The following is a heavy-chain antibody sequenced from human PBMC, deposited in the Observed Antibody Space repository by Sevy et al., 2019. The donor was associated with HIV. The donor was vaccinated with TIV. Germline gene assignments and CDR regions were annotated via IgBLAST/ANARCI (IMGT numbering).Heavy chain of an antibody. CDR2: FSGSGGRT. CDR1: GFTFSNYA. CDR3: AKPFGGLLSDDAFDI. V-gene: IGHV3-23*01. Sequence: GGSLRLSCAASGFTFSNYAMSWVRQAPGKGLEWVSAFSGSGGRTYYADSVKGRFTISRDNSKNTLYLQMNSLRAEDTAVYYCAKPFGGLLSDDAFDIWGQGTMVTVSS. D-gene: IGHD3-10*01. J-gene: IGHJ3*02.